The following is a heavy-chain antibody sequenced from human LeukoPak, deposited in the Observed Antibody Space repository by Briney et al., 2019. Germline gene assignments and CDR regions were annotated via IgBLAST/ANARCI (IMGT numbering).Heavy chain of an antibody. V-gene: IGHV1-18*01. J-gene: IGHJ5*02. CDR2: ISAYNGNT. CDR1: GYTFTSYG. Sequence: ASVKVSCKASGYTFTSYGISWVRQAPGQGLEWMGWISAYNGNTNYAQKLQGRVTMTTDTSTSTAYMELRSLRSDDTAVYYCARDRLLWFGELLSWFDPWGQGTLVTVSS. D-gene: IGHD3-10*01. CDR3: ARDRLLWFGELLSWFDP.